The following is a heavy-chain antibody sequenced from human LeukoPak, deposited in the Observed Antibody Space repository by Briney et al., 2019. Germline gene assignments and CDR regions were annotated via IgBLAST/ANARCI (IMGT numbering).Heavy chain of an antibody. CDR1: GFTFSSYA. Sequence: GGSLRFSCAASGFTFSSYAMSWVRQAPGKGLEWVAKIKQDGSEKYYVDSVEGRFSISRDNAKNSLYLQMNSLRAEDTAVYYCTRDYYDGSGRSVDWGQGTLVTVSS. V-gene: IGHV3-7*01. CDR3: TRDYYDGSGRSVD. CDR2: IKQDGSEK. D-gene: IGHD3-22*01. J-gene: IGHJ4*02.